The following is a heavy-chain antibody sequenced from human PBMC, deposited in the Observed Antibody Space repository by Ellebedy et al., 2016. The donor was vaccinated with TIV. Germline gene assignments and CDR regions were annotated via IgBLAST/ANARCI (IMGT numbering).Heavy chain of an antibody. D-gene: IGHD1-14*01. CDR1: GFTLSTHW. CDR2: IMQDGRVQ. CDR3: ARWTYVNSWYHLDY. Sequence: GESLKISCAASGFTLSTHWMSWVRQAPGKGLEWVAGIMQDGRVQYYVDSVRGRFTISRDNSKTSTYLQMTSLRGEDTAVYYCARWTYVNSWYHLDYWGQGTLVTVSS. J-gene: IGHJ4*02. V-gene: IGHV3-7*01.